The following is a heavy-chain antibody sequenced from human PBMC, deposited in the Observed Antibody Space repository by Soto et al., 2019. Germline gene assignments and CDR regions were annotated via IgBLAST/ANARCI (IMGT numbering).Heavy chain of an antibody. Sequence: QVQLVQFGAEVKKPGSSVKVSCKASGGTFGSYTISWVRQAPGQGLEWMGRIIPIFGTANYAQKFQNRVTITVDKSTGTAYIELSSLRSEDTAVYYCASFGFCRGGSCYNRVDIWGQGTMVTVSS. CDR1: GGTFGSYT. V-gene: IGHV1-69*08. J-gene: IGHJ3*02. D-gene: IGHD2-15*01. CDR3: ASFGFCRGGSCYNRVDI. CDR2: IIPIFGTA.